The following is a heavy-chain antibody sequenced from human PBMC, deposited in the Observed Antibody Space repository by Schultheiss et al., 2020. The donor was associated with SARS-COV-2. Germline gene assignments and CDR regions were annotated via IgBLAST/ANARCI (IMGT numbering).Heavy chain of an antibody. D-gene: IGHD2-2*01. CDR3: ARVVAPSNWFDP. J-gene: IGHJ5*02. CDR1: GFTFNNYA. V-gene: IGHV3-23*01. Sequence: GGSLRLSCAASGFTFNNYAMTWVRQAPGKGLEWVSGISGSGRNTYYADSVKGRFTISRDNSKNTLYLQMNSLRAEDTAVYYCARVVAPSNWFDPWGQGTLVTVSS. CDR2: ISGSGRNT.